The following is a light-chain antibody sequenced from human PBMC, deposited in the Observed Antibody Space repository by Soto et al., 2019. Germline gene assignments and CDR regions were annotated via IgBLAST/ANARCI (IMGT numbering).Light chain of an antibody. V-gene: IGLV2-14*01. CDR2: DVS. Sequence: QSVLTQPASVSGAPGQSITISCTGTSSDVGGYNYVSWYQQHPGKAPKLMIYDVSNRPSGVSNRFSGSKSGNTASLTISGLQAEDEADYYCRSYTGSSTLYVFGTGTKLTVL. CDR1: SSDVGGYNY. J-gene: IGLJ1*01. CDR3: RSYTGSSTLYV.